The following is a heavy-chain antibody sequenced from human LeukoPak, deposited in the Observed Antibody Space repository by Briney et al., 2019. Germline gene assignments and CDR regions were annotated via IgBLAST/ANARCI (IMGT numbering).Heavy chain of an antibody. CDR3: AKGLGYCSSTSCYVPHYYYGMDV. CDR1: GFTFSSYG. Sequence: GGSLRLSCAASGFTFSSYGMHWVRQAPGKGLEWVAVISYDGSNKYYADSVKGRFTISRDNSMNTLYLQMNSLRAEDTAVYYCAKGLGYCSSTSCYVPHYYYGMDVWGQGTTVTVSS. V-gene: IGHV3-30*18. D-gene: IGHD2-2*01. J-gene: IGHJ6*02. CDR2: ISYDGSNK.